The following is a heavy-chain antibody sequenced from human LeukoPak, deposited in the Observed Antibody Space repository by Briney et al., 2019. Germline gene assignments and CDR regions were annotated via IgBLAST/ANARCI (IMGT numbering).Heavy chain of an antibody. CDR1: GFTFSSHA. J-gene: IGHJ4*02. D-gene: IGHD2-15*01. V-gene: IGHV3-23*01. CDR2: ITSSGGGT. Sequence: GGSLRLSCAASGFTFSSHAMTWVRQFPGTGLEWVSTITSSGGGTYYADSVKGRFTISRDNSKNTVYLQMNGLRAEDTAVYYCARRSVAAATPPDFWGQGTLVTVSS. CDR3: ARRSVAAATPPDF.